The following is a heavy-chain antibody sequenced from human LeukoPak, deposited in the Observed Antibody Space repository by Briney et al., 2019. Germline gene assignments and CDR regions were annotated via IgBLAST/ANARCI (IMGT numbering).Heavy chain of an antibody. D-gene: IGHD3-22*01. Sequence: GESLKISCKGSGYSFTSYWIAWVRQMPGNGLEWMGIIYPGDSDTRYSPSFQGQVIISADKSIYTAYLQWSSLKASDTAMYYCAKLYYYDSSGWGSFDYWGQGTLVTVSS. J-gene: IGHJ4*02. CDR1: GYSFTSYW. CDR2: IYPGDSDT. V-gene: IGHV5-51*01. CDR3: AKLYYYDSSGWGSFDY.